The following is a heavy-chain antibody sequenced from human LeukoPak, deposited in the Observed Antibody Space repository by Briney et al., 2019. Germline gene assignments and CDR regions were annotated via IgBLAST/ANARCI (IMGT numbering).Heavy chain of an antibody. D-gene: IGHD6-19*01. CDR1: GFTFSSYS. CDR3: ARDNSGSLDF. CDR2: LYNGDKT. Sequence: GGSLRLSCAASGFTFSSYSMNWVRQFPGKGLQWVSILYNGDKTYYVDSVRGRFTISRDISKNTLYLQMNSLRAEDTAVYYCARDNSGSLDFWGQGTLVTVSS. J-gene: IGHJ4*02. V-gene: IGHV3-53*01.